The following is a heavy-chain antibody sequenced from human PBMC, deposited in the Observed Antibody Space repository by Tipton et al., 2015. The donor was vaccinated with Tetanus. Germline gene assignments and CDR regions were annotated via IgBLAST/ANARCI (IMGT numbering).Heavy chain of an antibody. V-gene: IGHV4-59*01. Sequence: LRLSCTVSGGSISSFYWYWIRQPPGKGLEWIAYIYQNGDANYNPTLQSRVTISVDTSKNQFSLQLAFVTAADTAIYYCARERIEAFYYHGLDVWGSGTTVTVSS. CDR3: ARERIEAFYYHGLDV. CDR2: IYQNGDA. D-gene: IGHD2-21*01. CDR1: GGSISSFY. J-gene: IGHJ6*04.